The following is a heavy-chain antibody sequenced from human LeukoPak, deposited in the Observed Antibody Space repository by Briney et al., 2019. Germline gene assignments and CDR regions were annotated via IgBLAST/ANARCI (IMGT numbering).Heavy chain of an antibody. CDR2: TYYRSKWYN. J-gene: IGHJ4*02. V-gene: IGHV6-1*01. CDR3: ARRSPGRGDFDY. Sequence: SQTLSLTCAISGDSVSTNVATWNWIRQSPSRGLEWLATTYYRSKWYNDFAVSVKSRIAINADTSKNQFSLQLTSMSPEDTAVYYCARRSPGRGDFDYWGPGTLVTVSS. CDR1: GDSVSTNVAT. D-gene: IGHD3-10*01.